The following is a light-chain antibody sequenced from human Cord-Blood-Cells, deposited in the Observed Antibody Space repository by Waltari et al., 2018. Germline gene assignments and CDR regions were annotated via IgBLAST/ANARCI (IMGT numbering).Light chain of an antibody. CDR3: QQYGSSPWM. J-gene: IGKJ1*01. CDR2: GAS. CDR1: QSVSSSY. V-gene: IGKV3-20*01. Sequence: EIVLTQSPGTLSLSPGERATLSCRASQSVSSSYLAWYQQKPGQAPRLLIYGASSRATGIPDRFSGSGSGTDFTLTISRLEPEDFAVYDCQQYGSSPWMFGQGTKVEIK.